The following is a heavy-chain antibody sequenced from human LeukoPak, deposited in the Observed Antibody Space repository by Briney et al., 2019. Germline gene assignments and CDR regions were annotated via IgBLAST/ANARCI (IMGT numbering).Heavy chain of an antibody. CDR2: IYVTGT. D-gene: IGHD4-17*01. CDR3: AREGVTTVAGFDY. CDR1: GGSIGTYY. Sequence: SETLSLTCTVSGGSIGTYYWSWVRQSPGTGLEWIGYIYVTGTRYNPYLQSRVTISVDTSKNQFSLKLSSVTAADTAVYYCAREGVTTVAGFDYWGQGTLVTVSS. J-gene: IGHJ4*02. V-gene: IGHV4-59*01.